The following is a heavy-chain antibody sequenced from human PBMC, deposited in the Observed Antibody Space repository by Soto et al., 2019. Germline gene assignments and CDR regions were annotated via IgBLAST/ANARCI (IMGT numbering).Heavy chain of an antibody. V-gene: IGHV4-31*03. J-gene: IGHJ4*02. CDR1: GGSISSGGYY. Sequence: PSETLSLTCTVSGGSISSGGYYWSWIRQHPGKGLEWIGYIYYSGSTYYNPSLKSRVTISVDTPKNQFSLKLSSVTAADTAVYYCARGPQFYYDSSGYPAYFDYWGQGTLVTVSS. CDR3: ARGPQFYYDSSGYPAYFDY. D-gene: IGHD3-22*01. CDR2: IYYSGST.